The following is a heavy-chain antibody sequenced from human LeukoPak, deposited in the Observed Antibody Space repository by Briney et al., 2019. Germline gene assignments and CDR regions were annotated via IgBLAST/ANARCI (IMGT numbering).Heavy chain of an antibody. V-gene: IGHV5-51*01. CDR3: ARGPRGGNWNEALDY. CDR1: GYSFTTYW. Sequence: GESLKISCKASGYSFTTYWIGWVRQMPGEGLEWMGMFFPGDSARRYSPSFQGLVTISADKSITTAYLQWNSLKASDTAIYYCARGPRGGNWNEALDYWGQGTLVTVSS. J-gene: IGHJ4*02. D-gene: IGHD1-1*01. CDR2: FFPGDSAR.